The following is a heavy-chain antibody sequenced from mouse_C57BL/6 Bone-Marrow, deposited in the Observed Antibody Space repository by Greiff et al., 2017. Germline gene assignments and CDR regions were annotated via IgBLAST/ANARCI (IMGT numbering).Heavy chain of an antibody. Sequence: VQLKESGAGLVKPGGSLKLSCAASGFTFSSYAMSWVSQTPEKGLEWVAYISSGGDYIYYADTVKGRFTISRDNARNTLYMQMSSLKSVDTAMYYCTRGRGYDYDAAWFAYWGQGTLVTVSA. D-gene: IGHD2-4*01. V-gene: IGHV5-9-1*02. CDR1: GFTFSSYA. CDR2: ISSGGDYI. J-gene: IGHJ3*01. CDR3: TRGRGYDYDAAWFAY.